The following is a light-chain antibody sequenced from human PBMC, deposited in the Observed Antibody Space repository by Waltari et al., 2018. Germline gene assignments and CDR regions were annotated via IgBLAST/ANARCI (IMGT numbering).Light chain of an antibody. CDR1: RSDVGGYNL. CDR2: EGS. V-gene: IGLV2-23*01. CDR3: CSYAGSSTWV. J-gene: IGLJ3*02. Sequence: QSALTQPASVSGSPGPSITISCPGTRSDVGGYNLVSWYRQLPGTAPKLMIYEGSKRPSGVSNRFSGSKSGNTASLTISGLQAEDEADYYCCSYAGSSTWVFGGGTKLTVL.